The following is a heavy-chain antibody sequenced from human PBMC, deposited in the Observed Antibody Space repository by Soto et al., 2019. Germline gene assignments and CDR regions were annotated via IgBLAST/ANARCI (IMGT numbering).Heavy chain of an antibody. V-gene: IGHV1-18*01. Sequence: QVQLVQSGAEVKKPGASVKVSFKASGYTFSSYGISWVRQAPGQGLEWMGWISAYNDDTNYAQILQGRVTMTTDTSTSTAYMELRSLRSDNTAGYYCARERRDAYNLFYGMDVWGQGTTVTVSS. CDR2: ISAYNDDT. CDR3: ARERRDAYNLFYGMDV. CDR1: GYTFSSYG. D-gene: IGHD1-1*01. J-gene: IGHJ6*02.